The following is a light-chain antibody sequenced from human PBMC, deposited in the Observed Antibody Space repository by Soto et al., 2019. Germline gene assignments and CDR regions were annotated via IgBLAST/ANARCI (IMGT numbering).Light chain of an antibody. CDR2: GAS. V-gene: IGKV3-15*01. Sequence: EIVMTQSPATLSVSPGERATLSCRASQSVSSNLAWYQHKPGQAPRLLIYGASARATGIPARFSGSGSETDFTLTISSLQSEDFAVYYCQHYNNWPRTFGQGTNVDIK. CDR3: QHYNNWPRT. CDR1: QSVSSN. J-gene: IGKJ1*01.